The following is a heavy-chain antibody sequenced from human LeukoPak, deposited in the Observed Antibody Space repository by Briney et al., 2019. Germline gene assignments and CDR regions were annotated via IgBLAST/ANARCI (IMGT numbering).Heavy chain of an antibody. CDR3: ARGSQSFYYDSSGYPFDS. Sequence: SETLSLTCAVSGLSISSGYYWGWIRQPPGKGLEWSWSIYHSGSSNYNPSLRSRVAMSVDKSRNQFSLRLTSVTVADTAVYYCARGSQSFYYDSSGYPFDSWGQGTLVTVSS. D-gene: IGHD3-22*01. CDR2: IYHSGSS. V-gene: IGHV4-38-2*01. J-gene: IGHJ4*02. CDR1: GLSISSGYY.